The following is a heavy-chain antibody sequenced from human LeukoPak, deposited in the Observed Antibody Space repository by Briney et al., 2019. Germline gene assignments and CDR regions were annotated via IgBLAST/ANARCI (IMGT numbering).Heavy chain of an antibody. V-gene: IGHV3-23*01. D-gene: IGHD6-19*01. CDR1: GFTFSSYA. J-gene: IGHJ4*02. CDR2: ISGSGGST. Sequence: GGSLRLSCAASGFTFSSYAMSWVRQAPGKGLEWVSAISGSGGSTYYADSVKGRFTISRDNSKNTLYLQMNSLRAEDTAVYYCARDLASSGWYGSVYYFDYWGQGTLVTVSS. CDR3: ARDLASSGWYGSVYYFDY.